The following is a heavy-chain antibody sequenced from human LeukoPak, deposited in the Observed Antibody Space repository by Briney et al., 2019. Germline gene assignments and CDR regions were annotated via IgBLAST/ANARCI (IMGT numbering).Heavy chain of an antibody. D-gene: IGHD5-24*01. V-gene: IGHV3-23*01. CDR3: AKKPATIKFPFDS. CDR1: GFSFSTYD. CDR2: STTGGYT. Sequence: GGSLRLSCVGSGFSFSTYDMGWVRQTPGKGLEWVSASTTGGYTEDADSVKGRFTISRDNSQNTLFLQMHSLRAEDTAVYYCAKKPATIKFPFDSWGQVALVTVS. J-gene: IGHJ4*02.